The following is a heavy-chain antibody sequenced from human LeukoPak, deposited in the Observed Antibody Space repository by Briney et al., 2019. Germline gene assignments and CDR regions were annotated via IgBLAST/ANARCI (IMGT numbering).Heavy chain of an antibody. J-gene: IGHJ4*02. CDR3: ARVLGGTYYNGLGY. Sequence: GGSLRLSCAASGFNFISYSLNWVRQAPGKGLEWVSSITSSSSYIYYADSVKGRFTISRDNAKNSLYLQMNSLRDEDKAVYECARVLGGTYYNGLGYWGQGTMVTVSS. CDR2: ITSSSSYI. CDR1: GFNFISYS. V-gene: IGHV3-21*01. D-gene: IGHD1-26*01.